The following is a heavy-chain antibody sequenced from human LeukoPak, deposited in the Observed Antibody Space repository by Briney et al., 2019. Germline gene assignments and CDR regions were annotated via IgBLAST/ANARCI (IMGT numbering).Heavy chain of an antibody. D-gene: IGHD5-24*01. J-gene: IGHJ4*02. CDR3: ASLPMATTEGYFDY. CDR1: GDTFSSYA. Sequence: SVKVSCKASGDTFSSYAISWVRQAPGQGLEWMGRIIPIFGTANYAQKFQGRVTITTDESTSTAYMELSSLRSEDTAVYYCASLPMATTEGYFDYWGQGTLVTVSS. CDR2: IIPIFGTA. V-gene: IGHV1-69*05.